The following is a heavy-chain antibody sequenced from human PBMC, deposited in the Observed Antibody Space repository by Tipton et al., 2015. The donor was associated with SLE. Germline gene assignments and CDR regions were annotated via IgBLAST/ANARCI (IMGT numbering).Heavy chain of an antibody. CDR1: GGSIRSYY. CDR2: IYYSGST. D-gene: IGHD3-3*01. Sequence: TLSLTCTVPGGSIRSYYWSWIRQPPGKGLEWIGYIYYSGSTNYNPSLKSRVTISVDTSKNQFSLKLSSVTAADTAVYYCARTQGVWSGYYMDYWGQGTLVTVSS. CDR3: ARTQGVWSGYYMDY. J-gene: IGHJ4*02. V-gene: IGHV4-59*01.